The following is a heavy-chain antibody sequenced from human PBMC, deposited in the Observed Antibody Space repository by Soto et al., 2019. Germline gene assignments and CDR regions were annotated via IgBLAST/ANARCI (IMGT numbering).Heavy chain of an antibody. Sequence: QVQLQESGPGLVKPSETLSLTCTVSGDSISPSSWTWVRQPPGKGLQWIGYISYFGNNNSNPSLKSRVTISLDTSENELSLHLNSVSAADTAMYFCARHGATVDTEGAFDYWGQGTLVTVSP. CDR2: ISYFGNN. CDR3: ARHGATVDTEGAFDY. V-gene: IGHV4-59*08. D-gene: IGHD5-18*01. J-gene: IGHJ4*02. CDR1: GDSISPSS.